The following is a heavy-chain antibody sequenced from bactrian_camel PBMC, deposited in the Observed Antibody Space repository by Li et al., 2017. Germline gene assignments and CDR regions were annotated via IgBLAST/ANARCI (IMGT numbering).Heavy chain of an antibody. Sequence: HVQLVESGGGSVQAGGSLRLSCAAAGVTYSSWYRMAWFRQAPGKEREGVADIARDGSTRYADSVKGRFTISKDNAKNALFLRMNSLKPEDTAIYYCAAAKGLPDLLRGGYLSARSYNYWGRGTQVTVS. CDR1: GVTYSSWYR. J-gene: IGHJ4*01. CDR3: AAAKGLPDLLRGGYLSARSYNY. D-gene: IGHD3*01. V-gene: IGHV3S55*01. CDR2: IARDGST.